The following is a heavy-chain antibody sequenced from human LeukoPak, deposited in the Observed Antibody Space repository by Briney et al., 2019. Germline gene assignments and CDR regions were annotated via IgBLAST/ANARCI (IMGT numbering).Heavy chain of an antibody. D-gene: IGHD2-2*01. CDR1: GGTFSSYA. CDR2: IIPIFGTA. Sequence: GASVKVSCKASGGTFSSYAISWVRQAPGQGLEWMGGIIPIFGTANYAQKFQGRVTITADESTSTAYMELSSLRSEDTAVYYCARDSPIVVVPAASLETFDIWGQGTMVTVSS. CDR3: ARDSPIVVVPAASLETFDI. V-gene: IGHV1-69*13. J-gene: IGHJ3*02.